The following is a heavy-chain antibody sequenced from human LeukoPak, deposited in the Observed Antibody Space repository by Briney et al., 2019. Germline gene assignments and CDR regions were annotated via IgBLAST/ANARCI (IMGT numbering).Heavy chain of an antibody. CDR3: ARGRDYYGSGDFDY. J-gene: IGHJ4*02. CDR2: INHSGST. CDR1: GGSISSSDYY. V-gene: IGHV4-39*07. Sequence: SETLSLTCTVSGGSISSSDYYWGWIRQPPGKGLEWIGEINHSGSTNYNPSLKSRVTISVDTSKNQFSLKLSSVTAADTAVYYCARGRDYYGSGDFDYWGQGTLVTVSS. D-gene: IGHD3-10*01.